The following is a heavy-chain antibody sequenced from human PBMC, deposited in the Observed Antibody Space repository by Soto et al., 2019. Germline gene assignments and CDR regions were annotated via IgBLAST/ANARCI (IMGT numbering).Heavy chain of an antibody. CDR3: ARPRVYDSSGYPSDAFDI. J-gene: IGHJ3*02. Sequence: XESLKISCKGSGYSFTSYWISWVRQMPGKGLEWMGRIDPSDSYTNYSPSFQGHVTISADKSISTAYLQWSSLKASDTAMYYCARPRVYDSSGYPSDAFDIWGQGTMVTVSS. D-gene: IGHD3-22*01. V-gene: IGHV5-10-1*01. CDR2: IDPSDSYT. CDR1: GYSFTSYW.